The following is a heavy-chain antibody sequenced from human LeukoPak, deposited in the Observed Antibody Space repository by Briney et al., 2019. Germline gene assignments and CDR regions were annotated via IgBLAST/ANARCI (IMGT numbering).Heavy chain of an antibody. CDR3: ARDQGERVVLRYFDWFGKDYYYYGMDV. CDR1: GFTFSSYG. V-gene: IGHV3-33*01. J-gene: IGHJ6*02. Sequence: PGGSLRLSCAASGFTFSSYGMHWVRQAPGKGLEWVAVIWYDGSNKYYADSVKGRFTISRDNSKNTLYLQMNSLRAVDTAVYYCARDQGERVVLRYFDWFGKDYYYYGMDVWGQGTTVTVSS. CDR2: IWYDGSNK. D-gene: IGHD3-9*01.